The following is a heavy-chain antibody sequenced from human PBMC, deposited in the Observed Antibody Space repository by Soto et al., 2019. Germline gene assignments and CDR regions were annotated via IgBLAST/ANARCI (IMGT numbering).Heavy chain of an antibody. Sequence: QVQLVESGGGVVQPGRSLRLSCAASGFTFSSYAMHWVRQAPGKGLEWVAVIAYDGRNKYYADSVKGRFTISRDNSKNTPYLQMNSLRIEDTAVYSCARELERVFDYWGQGTLV. CDR3: ARELERVFDY. D-gene: IGHD1-1*01. CDR1: GFTFSSYA. CDR2: IAYDGRNK. J-gene: IGHJ4*02. V-gene: IGHV3-30*04.